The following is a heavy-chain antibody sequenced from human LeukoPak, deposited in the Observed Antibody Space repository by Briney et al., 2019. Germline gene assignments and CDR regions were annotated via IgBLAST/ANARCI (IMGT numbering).Heavy chain of an antibody. D-gene: IGHD3-9*01. V-gene: IGHV3-23*01. CDR3: ARVLRYFEAVDY. Sequence: GGSLRLSCAASGFTLSSYAMSWVRQGPVKGLEWVSTVSGSGDSTYYADSVKGRFTISRDISKNTLYLQMNSLRAEDTAIYYCARVLRYFEAVDYWGQGVLVTVSS. J-gene: IGHJ4*02. CDR2: VSGSGDST. CDR1: GFTLSSYA.